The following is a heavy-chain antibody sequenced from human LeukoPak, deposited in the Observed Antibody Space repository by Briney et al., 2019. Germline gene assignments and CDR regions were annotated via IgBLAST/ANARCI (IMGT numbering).Heavy chain of an antibody. CDR3: ARAVVVAATFLGPFDY. J-gene: IGHJ4*02. Sequence: GGSLRLSCAGSGFTFRRYAMNWVRQAPGKGLEWVSAISGSDDSKTYYAASVKGRFTISRVNAKNSLYLQMNSLRAEDTAVYYCARAVVVAATFLGPFDYWGQGTLVTVSS. CDR2: ISGSDDSKT. CDR1: GFTFRRYA. V-gene: IGHV3-23*01. D-gene: IGHD2-15*01.